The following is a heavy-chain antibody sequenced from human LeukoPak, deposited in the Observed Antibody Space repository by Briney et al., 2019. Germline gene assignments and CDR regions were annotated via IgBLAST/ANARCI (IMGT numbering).Heavy chain of an antibody. CDR1: GFPFSHAW. D-gene: IGHD2-15*01. V-gene: IGHV3-15*01. J-gene: IGHJ4*02. CDR2: IKSKTDGGTT. Sequence: GGSLRLSCAASGFPFSHAWMSWVRQAPGKGLEWVGRIKSKTDGGTTDYAAPVKGRFTISRDDSKNMVYVQMNSLKTEDTAVYYCTTGIRGDWGQGTLVTVSS. CDR3: TTGIRGD.